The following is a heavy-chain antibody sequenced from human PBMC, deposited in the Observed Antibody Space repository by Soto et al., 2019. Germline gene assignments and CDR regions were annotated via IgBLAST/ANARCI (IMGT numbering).Heavy chain of an antibody. Sequence: GGPLRPSCAASGFSFGSYALSWVRQAPGKGLEWVSTISGSDGKTFYADSVKGRFSISRDTSQSTLYLQMNSLRADDTAMYYCARWSYLDYWGQGTRVTVSS. CDR1: GFSFGSYA. CDR3: ARWSYLDY. J-gene: IGHJ4*02. CDR2: ISGSDGKT. D-gene: IGHD3-3*01. V-gene: IGHV3-23*01.